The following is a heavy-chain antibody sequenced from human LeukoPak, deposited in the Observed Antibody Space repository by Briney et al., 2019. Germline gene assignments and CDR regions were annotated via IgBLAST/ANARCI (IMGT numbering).Heavy chain of an antibody. CDR2: ISSSSSAI. J-gene: IGHJ4*02. V-gene: IGHV3-48*04. CDR1: GFTFSSYC. Sequence: QPGGSLRLSCAASGFTFSSYCMNWVRQAPGKGLEWVSYISSSSSAIYYADSVKGRFTISRDNAKNSLYLQMNSLRAEDTAVYYCASLGSNLDYWGQGTLVTVSS. CDR3: ASLGSNLDY. D-gene: IGHD6-13*01.